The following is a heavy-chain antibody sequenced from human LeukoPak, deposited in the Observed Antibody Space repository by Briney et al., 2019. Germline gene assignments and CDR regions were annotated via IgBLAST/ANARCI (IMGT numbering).Heavy chain of an antibody. CDR3: ARDPYYDFWSGYYLMDV. V-gene: IGHV4-61*02. D-gene: IGHD3-3*01. Sequence: SQTLSLTCTVSGGSISSGSYYWSWIRQPAGKGLEWMGRIYTSGSTNYNPSLKSRVTISVDTSKNQFSLKLSSVTAADTAVYYCARDPYYDFWSGYYLMDVWGKGTTVTVSS. CDR2: IYTSGST. J-gene: IGHJ6*04. CDR1: GGSISSGSYY.